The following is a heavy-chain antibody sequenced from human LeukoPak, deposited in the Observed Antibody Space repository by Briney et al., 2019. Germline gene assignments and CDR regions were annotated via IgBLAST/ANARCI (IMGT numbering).Heavy chain of an antibody. D-gene: IGHD6-6*01. V-gene: IGHV3-23*01. J-gene: IGHJ5*02. Sequence: GGSLRLSCAASGFTFSSYALSWVRQAPGKGLEWVAAISGSGGSTYYADSVKGRFTISRDNSKNTLYLQMNSLRAEDTAVYYCAKDPRYSSSSNWFDPWGQGTLVTVSS. CDR3: AKDPRYSSSSNWFDP. CDR1: GFTFSSYA. CDR2: ISGSGGST.